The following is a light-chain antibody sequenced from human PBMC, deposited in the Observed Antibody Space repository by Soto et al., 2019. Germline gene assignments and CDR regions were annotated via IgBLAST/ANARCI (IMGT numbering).Light chain of an antibody. J-gene: IGKJ1*01. CDR1: QSISDT. CDR2: GAS. Sequence: EIVLTQSPATLSVSPGGRATLSCRASQSISDTLAWYQQKPGQAPRLLMSGASRRATGVPDRFSGSGSGTDFTLTISRLEPEDFAVYYCQHYGHALWAFGQGTKVDIK. V-gene: IGKV3-20*01. CDR3: QHYGHALWA.